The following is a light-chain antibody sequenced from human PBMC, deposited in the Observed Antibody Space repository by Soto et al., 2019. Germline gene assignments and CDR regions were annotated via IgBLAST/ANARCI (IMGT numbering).Light chain of an antibody. V-gene: IGLV1-51*01. CDR2: DNN. J-gene: IGLJ2*01. Sequence: QSVLTQSPSVSAAPGQKVTISCSGSSSNIGNNYVSWYQQLPGTAPKLLIYDNNKRPSGIPDRFSGSKSGTSGTLAITGLQTGDEADYYCATWDGSLPGEVFGGGTKVTVL. CDR1: SSNIGNNY. CDR3: ATWDGSLPGEV.